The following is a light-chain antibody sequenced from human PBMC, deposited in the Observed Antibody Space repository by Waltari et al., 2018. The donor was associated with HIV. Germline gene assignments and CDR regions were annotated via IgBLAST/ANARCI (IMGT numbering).Light chain of an antibody. Sequence: QSALTQPASVSGSPGQSITISCTGTSSDVGGYNYVSWYQRHPGKAPKLIIYDVSKRPSGVSNRCSGSKSGNRASLTISGIQAEDEADYYCSSYTSSSTRVFGGGTTVTVL. J-gene: IGLJ3*02. CDR2: DVS. V-gene: IGLV2-14*03. CDR1: SSDVGGYNY. CDR3: SSYTSSSTRV.